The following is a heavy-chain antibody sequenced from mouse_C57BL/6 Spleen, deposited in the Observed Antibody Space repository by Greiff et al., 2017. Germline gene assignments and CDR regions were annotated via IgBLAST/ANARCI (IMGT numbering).Heavy chain of an antibody. D-gene: IGHD1-1*01. J-gene: IGHJ4*01. V-gene: IGHV1-66*01. Sequence: QVQLQQSGPELVKPGASVKISCKASGYSFTSYYIHWVKQRPGQGLEWIGWIYPGSGNTKYNEKFKGKATLTADTSSSTAYMQLSSLTSEDSAVYYCAREENYYGSSYAMDYWGQGTSVTVSS. CDR1: GYSFTSYY. CDR3: AREENYYGSSYAMDY. CDR2: IYPGSGNT.